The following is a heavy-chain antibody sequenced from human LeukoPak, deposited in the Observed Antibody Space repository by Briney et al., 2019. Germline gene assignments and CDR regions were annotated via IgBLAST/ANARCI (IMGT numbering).Heavy chain of an antibody. CDR3: TALDYGMDV. Sequence: GGSLRLSCAASGFTFSSYWMHWVRQAPGKGLVWVSRINSDGSSTSYADSVKGRFTISRDNAKNTLYLQMNSLKTEDTAVYYCTALDYGMDVWGQGTTVTVSS. CDR1: GFTFSSYW. V-gene: IGHV3-74*01. CDR2: INSDGSST. J-gene: IGHJ6*02.